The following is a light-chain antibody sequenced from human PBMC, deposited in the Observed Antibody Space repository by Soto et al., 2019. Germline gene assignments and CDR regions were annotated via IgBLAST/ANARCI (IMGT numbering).Light chain of an antibody. Sequence: QSVLTQPASVSGSPGQSITISCTGTSSDVGGYNYVSWYQQHPGKAPKLMIYDVSNRPSGVPNRFSGCKSGNTASLTLSGLQAEDEADYYCSSYTSSSTPYVFGTGTKVTVL. J-gene: IGLJ1*01. V-gene: IGLV2-14*01. CDR2: DVS. CDR1: SSDVGGYNY. CDR3: SSYTSSSTPYV.